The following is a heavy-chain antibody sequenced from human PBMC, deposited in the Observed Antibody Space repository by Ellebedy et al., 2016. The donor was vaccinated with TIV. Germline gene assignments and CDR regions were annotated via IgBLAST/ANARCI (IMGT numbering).Heavy chain of an antibody. J-gene: IGHJ4*02. CDR2: IYPGDSYT. D-gene: IGHD4-17*01. CDR1: GYSFPSYW. V-gene: IGHV5-51*01. Sequence: GESLKISCKGSGYSFPSYWIGWVRQMPGKGLEWMGFIYPGDSYTNYSPSFQGHVTISADKSISTAYLQWSSLKASDTAMYYCARYMTTVNPNFDHWGQGTLVTVSS. CDR3: ARYMTTVNPNFDH.